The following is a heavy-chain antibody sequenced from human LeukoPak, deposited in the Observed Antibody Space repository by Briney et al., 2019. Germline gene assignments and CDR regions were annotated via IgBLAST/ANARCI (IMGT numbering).Heavy chain of an antibody. Sequence: SQTLSLTCTVPGGSISSGDYYWSWIRQPPGKGLEWIVYIYYSGSTYYNPSLKSRLTISVDTSKNQFSLKLSSVTAADTAVYYCARKRRDGYNLGYFDYWGQGTLVTVSS. V-gene: IGHV4-30-4*08. D-gene: IGHD5-24*01. CDR1: GGSISSGDYY. J-gene: IGHJ4*02. CDR3: ARKRRDGYNLGYFDY. CDR2: IYYSGST.